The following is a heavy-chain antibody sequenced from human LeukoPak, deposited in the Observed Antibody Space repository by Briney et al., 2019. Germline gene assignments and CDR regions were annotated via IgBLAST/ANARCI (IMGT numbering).Heavy chain of an antibody. D-gene: IGHD3-10*01. CDR2: INHSGST. J-gene: IGHJ4*02. Sequence: SETLSLTCAVYGGSFSGYYWSWIRQPPGKGLEWIGEINHSGSTNYNPSLKSRVTISVDTSKNQFSLKLSSVTAADTAVYYCARHVLLRFGELSHFDYWGQGTLVTVSS. V-gene: IGHV4-34*01. CDR3: ARHVLLRFGELSHFDY. CDR1: GGSFSGYY.